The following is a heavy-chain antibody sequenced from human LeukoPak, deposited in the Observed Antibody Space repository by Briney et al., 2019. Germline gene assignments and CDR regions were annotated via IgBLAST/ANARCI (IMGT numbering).Heavy chain of an antibody. J-gene: IGHJ6*04. Sequence: PSETLSLTCTVSGGSISSYYWSWIRQPPGKGLEWIGYIYYSGSTNYNPSLESRVTISVDTSKNQFSLKLSSVTAADTAVYYCARETYGDYEVGMDVWGKGTTVTVSS. V-gene: IGHV4-59*01. CDR3: ARETYGDYEVGMDV. CDR2: IYYSGST. CDR1: GGSISSYY. D-gene: IGHD4-17*01.